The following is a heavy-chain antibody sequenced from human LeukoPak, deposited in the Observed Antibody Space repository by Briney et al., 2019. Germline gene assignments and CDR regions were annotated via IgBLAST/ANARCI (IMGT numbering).Heavy chain of an antibody. CDR3: ARETSQKGAHYMDV. Sequence: PSETLSLTCTVSGGSISSYYWSWIRQPPGKGLKWIGYIYYSGSTSYSPSLRSRVTISVDTSKNQFSLKLSSVTAADTAVYYCARETSQKGAHYMDVWDKGTTVTISS. J-gene: IGHJ6*03. D-gene: IGHD3-16*01. CDR1: GGSISSYY. CDR2: IYYSGST. V-gene: IGHV4-59*01.